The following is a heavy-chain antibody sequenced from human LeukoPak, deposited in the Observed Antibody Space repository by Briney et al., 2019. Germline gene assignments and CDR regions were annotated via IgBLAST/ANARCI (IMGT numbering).Heavy chain of an antibody. CDR2: ISYSGST. CDR1: GGSISSSGNF. J-gene: IGHJ4*02. V-gene: IGHV4-39*01. D-gene: IGHD6-6*01. Sequence: PSETLSLTCSVSGGSISSSGNFWAWIRQPPGKGLEWIATISYSGSTQYNPSLKSRVTISVDTSKNLLSLKLDSVAATDTAVYYCARHTSSSSLDYWGQGSLVTVSS. CDR3: ARHTSSSSLDY.